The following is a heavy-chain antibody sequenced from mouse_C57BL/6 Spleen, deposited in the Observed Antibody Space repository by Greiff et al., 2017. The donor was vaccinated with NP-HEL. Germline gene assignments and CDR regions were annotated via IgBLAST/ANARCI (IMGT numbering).Heavy chain of an antibody. V-gene: IGHV1-59*01. CDR2: IDPSASYP. Sequence: VQLQQPGAELVRPGTSVKLSCKASGYTFTSYWMHWVKQRPGQGLAWIGVIDPSASYPTYNQKFKGQATLTVYTSSSTAYMQLSSLTSDDSAVYFCAMGYYGSSYFAYWGQGTLVTVSA. D-gene: IGHD1-1*01. CDR1: GYTFTSYW. CDR3: AMGYYGSSYFAY. J-gene: IGHJ3*01.